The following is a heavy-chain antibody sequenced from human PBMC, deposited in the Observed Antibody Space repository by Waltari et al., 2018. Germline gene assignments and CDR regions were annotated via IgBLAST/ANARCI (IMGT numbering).Heavy chain of an antibody. CDR1: GGSLSFSIFY. Sequence: LQPPGSGPGLVKPSEAPSLPRPVSGGSLSFSIFYWGRIRQPPGKGLEWIGNIYYTGSTYYNPSLKSRVTISVDTSKNQFSLKLTSVTAADTAVYYCATLGEYSSGWYSYYFDYWGQGILVTVSS. CDR2: IYYTGST. D-gene: IGHD6-19*01. CDR3: ATLGEYSSGWYSYYFDY. J-gene: IGHJ4*02. V-gene: IGHV4-39*05.